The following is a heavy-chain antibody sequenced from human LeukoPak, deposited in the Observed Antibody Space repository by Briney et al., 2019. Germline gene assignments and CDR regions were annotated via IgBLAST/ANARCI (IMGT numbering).Heavy chain of an antibody. CDR2: IRGKIYGGTT. Sequence: GGSLRLSCATSGFTFSNAWMNWVRQAPGKGLEWVGFIRGKIYGGTTEYAASVQGRFSLSRDDSKNSAYLQMNSLKTEDTGIYYCTRDWWRLGFEGWDQGTLVTVSS. CDR3: TRDWWRLGFEG. J-gene: IGHJ4*02. D-gene: IGHD2-21*01. V-gene: IGHV3-49*04. CDR1: GFTFSNAW.